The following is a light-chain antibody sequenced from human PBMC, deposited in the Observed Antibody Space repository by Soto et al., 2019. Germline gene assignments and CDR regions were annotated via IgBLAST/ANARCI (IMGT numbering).Light chain of an antibody. CDR3: QQYGSSSIT. V-gene: IGKV3-20*01. CDR1: QTINNNY. J-gene: IGKJ4*01. Sequence: EIVLTQSPGTLSLSPGERATLSCRASQTINNNYLAWYQLKPGQAPRLLIYGTSSRATGIPHRFTGSGSGEDFTLAISSMEPEDFAVYSCQQYGSSSITFGGGTKVEIK. CDR2: GTS.